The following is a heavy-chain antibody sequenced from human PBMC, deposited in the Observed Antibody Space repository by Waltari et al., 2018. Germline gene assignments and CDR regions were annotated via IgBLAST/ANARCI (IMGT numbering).Heavy chain of an antibody. CDR1: GGPFSSYT. D-gene: IGHD2-21*02. CDR2: NSPSLGRA. Sequence: QVPLVQSGAEVKKPGSSVKVSCKASGGPFSSYTIRWVRQAPGQGLEWMGGNSPSLGRANFAQKFQGRVKRTADKATSTGYREMSSVRAEDTGVYYCARGTGDCADDWGQGTLVTVSS. V-gene: IGHV1-69*08. CDR3: ARGTGDCADD. J-gene: IGHJ4*02.